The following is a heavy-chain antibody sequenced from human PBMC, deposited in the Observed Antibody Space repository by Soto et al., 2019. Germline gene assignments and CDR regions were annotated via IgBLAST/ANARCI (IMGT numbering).Heavy chain of an antibody. D-gene: IGHD6-19*01. V-gene: IGHV3-11*01. CDR1: GFTFSNYY. CDR3: ARLYSSGWEFDY. CDR2: ISSTGRTI. J-gene: IGHJ4*02. Sequence: LRLSCGASGFTFSNYYMSWIRQAPGKGLEWVSYISSTGRTIYYADSVKGRFTVSRDNAQNSLSLKLNSLRVEDTAVYYCARLYSSGWEFDYWGQGTQVTVSS.